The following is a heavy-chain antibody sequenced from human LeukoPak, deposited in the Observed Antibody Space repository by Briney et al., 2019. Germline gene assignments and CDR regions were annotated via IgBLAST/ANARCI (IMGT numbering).Heavy chain of an antibody. CDR2: ISGNGGNT. V-gene: IGHV3-23*01. CDR3: AKDTNYYGSGSAFDY. Sequence: GGSLRLSCAASGLIFNNYAMAWVRQAPGKGLEWVSTISGNGGNTYYADSVKGRFTISRDNSKNTLYLQMNTLRAEDTAVYYCAKDTNYYGSGSAFDYWGQGTVVPVSS. D-gene: IGHD3-10*01. J-gene: IGHJ4*02. CDR1: GLIFNNYA.